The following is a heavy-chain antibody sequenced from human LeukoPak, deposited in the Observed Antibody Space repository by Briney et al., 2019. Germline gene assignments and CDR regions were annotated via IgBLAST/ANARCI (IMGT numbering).Heavy chain of an antibody. CDR2: ISYDGSNK. Sequence: GGSLRLSCAASGFTFSSYGMHWVRQAPGKGLEWVAVISYDGSNKYYADSVKGRFTISRDNSKNTLYLQMNSLRAEDTAVYYCAKEAHYYDSSGRRLGGVFDPWGQGTLVTVSS. J-gene: IGHJ5*02. CDR1: GFTFSSYG. D-gene: IGHD3-22*01. V-gene: IGHV3-30*18. CDR3: AKEAHYYDSSGRRLGGVFDP.